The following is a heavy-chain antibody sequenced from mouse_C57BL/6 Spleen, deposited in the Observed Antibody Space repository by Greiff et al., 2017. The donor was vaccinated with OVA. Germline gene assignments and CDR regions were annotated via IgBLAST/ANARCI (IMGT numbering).Heavy chain of an antibody. J-gene: IGHJ1*03. D-gene: IGHD1-1*01. CDR3: ALGVYYGSSLSYFDV. CDR1: GFNIKDYY. V-gene: IGHV14-2*01. Sequence: EVQLQQSGAELVKPGASVKLSCTASGFNIKDYYMHWVKQRTEQGLEWIGRIDPEDGETKYAPKFKGKATITADTSSNTAYLQLSSLTSEDTAVYYCALGVYYGSSLSYFDVWGTGTTVTVSS. CDR2: IDPEDGET.